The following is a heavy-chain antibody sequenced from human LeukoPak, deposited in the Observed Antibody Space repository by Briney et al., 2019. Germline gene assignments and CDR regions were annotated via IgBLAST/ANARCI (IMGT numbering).Heavy chain of an antibody. CDR2: INPSGGST. V-gene: IGHV1-46*01. D-gene: IGHD3-22*01. Sequence: ASVKVSCKASGYTFTNYYIYWVRQAPGQGLEWMGKINPSGGSTSYAQKFQGRVTITADTSTDTAYMELSSLRSEDTAVYYCATWLLPPHWGQGTLVTVSS. J-gene: IGHJ4*02. CDR3: ATWLLPPH. CDR1: GYTFTNYY.